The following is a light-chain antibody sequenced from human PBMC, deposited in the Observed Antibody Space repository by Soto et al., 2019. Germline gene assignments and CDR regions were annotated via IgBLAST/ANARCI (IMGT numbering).Light chain of an antibody. Sequence: DIQMTQSPSSLSASVGDRVTITCQASQDIRNYLNWYQQKPGKAPNLLIYDASNLRAGVPSRFSGSGSGTEFTFTISSLQPENIATYYSTHCDHHPPLSCGGGTKVEIK. CDR3: THCDHHPPLS. CDR2: DAS. CDR1: QDIRNY. J-gene: IGKJ4*01. V-gene: IGKV1-33*01.